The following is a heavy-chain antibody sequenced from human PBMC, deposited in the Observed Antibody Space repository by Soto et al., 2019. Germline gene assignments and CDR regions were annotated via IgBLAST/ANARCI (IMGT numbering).Heavy chain of an antibody. CDR1: GFTFSSYA. CDR2: ISGSGGST. V-gene: IGHV3-23*01. D-gene: IGHD3-16*01. CDR3: AKAFFGIPGAFDI. Sequence: TVGSLRLSCAASGFTFSSYAMSWVRQAPGKGLEWVSAISGSGGSTYYADSVKGRFTISRDNSKNTLYLQMNSLRAEDTAVYYCAKAFFGIPGAFDIWGQGTMVTVSS. J-gene: IGHJ3*02.